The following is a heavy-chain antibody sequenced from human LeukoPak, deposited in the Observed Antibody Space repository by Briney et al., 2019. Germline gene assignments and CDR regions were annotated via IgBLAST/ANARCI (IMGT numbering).Heavy chain of an antibody. V-gene: IGHV3-33*01. Sequence: GGSLRLSCAASGFTFSSYGMHWVRQAPGKGLEWVAVIWYDGSNKYYVDSVKGRFTISRDNSKNTVYLQMNSLRAEDTAVYYCTREDNWYFDLWGRGTLVTVSS. CDR3: TREDNWYFDL. CDR1: GFTFSSYG. CDR2: IWYDGSNK. J-gene: IGHJ2*01.